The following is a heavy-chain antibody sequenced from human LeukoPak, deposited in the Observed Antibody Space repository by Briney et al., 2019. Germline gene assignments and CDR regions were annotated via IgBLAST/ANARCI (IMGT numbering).Heavy chain of an antibody. CDR2: IHYSGST. CDR3: ARDSYCGGDCYKETLDYGMDV. J-gene: IGHJ6*02. CDR1: GGSIRSGDYF. V-gene: IGHV4-30-4*01. D-gene: IGHD2-21*02. Sequence: MSSQTLSLTCAVSGGSIRSGDYFWSWIRQPPGKGSEWIGHIHYSGSTNYNPSLKSRVTISVDTSKNQFSLKLSSVTAADTAVYYCARDSYCGGDCYKETLDYGMDVWGQGTTVTVSS.